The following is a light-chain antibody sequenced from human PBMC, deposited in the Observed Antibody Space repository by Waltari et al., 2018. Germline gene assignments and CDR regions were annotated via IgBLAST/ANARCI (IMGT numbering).Light chain of an antibody. J-gene: IGLJ3*02. CDR3: AAWDDSLSGLV. V-gene: IGLV1-47*01. Sequence: QSVLTQPPSASGTPGQRVTISCSGSSSNIGSNYVYWYQQLPATAPKLLIFKNNQRPSGVPDRFSDSKSGTSASLAINGLRSEDEADYYCAAWDDSLSGLVFGGGTKVTVL. CDR1: SSNIGSNY. CDR2: KNN.